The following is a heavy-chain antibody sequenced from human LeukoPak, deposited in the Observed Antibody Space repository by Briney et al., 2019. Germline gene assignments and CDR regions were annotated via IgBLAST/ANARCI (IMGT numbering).Heavy chain of an antibody. CDR1: GYTFAIYG. D-gene: IGHD2-21*01. CDR3: ARDAIVRDSSNSDY. J-gene: IGHJ4*02. CDR2: ISAYNGNT. V-gene: IGHV1-18*01. Sequence: ASVKLSSSPSGYTFAIYGISRVRQAPGQGLEWMGWISAYNGNTNYAQKFQGRVTMTRDTSISTAYMELSRLTSDDTAVYYCARDAIVRDSSNSDYWGAGKPVTVSS.